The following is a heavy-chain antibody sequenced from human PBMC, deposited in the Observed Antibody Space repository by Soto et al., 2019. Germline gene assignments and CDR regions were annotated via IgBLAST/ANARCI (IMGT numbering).Heavy chain of an antibody. J-gene: IGHJ5*02. CDR2: VNASSRNK. CDR1: GYTFTTYD. V-gene: IGHV1-8*01. Sequence: QVELVQSGAEVKTPGASLKVSCEASGYTFTTYDINWVRQASGQGLEWMGCVNASSRNKVYAKKFQGRVTMTRDTSISTAYMELSSLKSDDTAIYYCARASMYIWNDHCGQGTLVTVSS. CDR3: ARASMYIWNDH. D-gene: IGHD1-20*01.